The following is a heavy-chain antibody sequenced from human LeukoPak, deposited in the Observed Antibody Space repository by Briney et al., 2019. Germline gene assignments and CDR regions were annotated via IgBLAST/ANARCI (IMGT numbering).Heavy chain of an antibody. Sequence: SVKVSCKASGGTFNSYTISWVRQAPGQGLEWMGRIIPILGIANYAQKFQGRVTITADKSTSTAYMELSSLRSEDTAVYYCARSAVTGDRDYWGQGTLVTVSS. CDR1: GGTFNSYT. CDR3: ARSAVTGDRDY. V-gene: IGHV1-69*02. CDR2: IIPILGIA. J-gene: IGHJ4*02. D-gene: IGHD7-27*01.